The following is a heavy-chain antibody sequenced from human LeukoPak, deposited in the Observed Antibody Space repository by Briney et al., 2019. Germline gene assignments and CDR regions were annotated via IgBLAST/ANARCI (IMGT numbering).Heavy chain of an antibody. J-gene: IGHJ3*02. D-gene: IGHD3-22*01. CDR2: IRYDGSSA. V-gene: IGHV3-30*02. Sequence: QSGGSLRLSCAASGFTFSNYAMHWVRQAPGKGLEWVAYIRYDGSSAYYADFVKGRFTISRDNSKNTLYLQMNSLRAHDTAVYYCARRGYPTSPVGAFDIWGPGIMVTVSS. CDR1: GFTFSNYA. CDR3: ARRGYPTSPVGAFDI.